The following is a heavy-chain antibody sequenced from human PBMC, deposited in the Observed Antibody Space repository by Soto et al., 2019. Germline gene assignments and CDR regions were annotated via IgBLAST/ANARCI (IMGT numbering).Heavy chain of an antibody. J-gene: IGHJ4*02. Sequence: GGSLRLFCAASVFTFSSYAMSWLRQAPGQGLEWVSAISGSGGSTYYADSVKGRFTISRDNSKNTLYLQMNSLRAEDTAVYYCAKDDLTIFGVVPYYFDYWGQGTLVTVSS. V-gene: IGHV3-23*01. CDR1: VFTFSSYA. CDR3: AKDDLTIFGVVPYYFDY. CDR2: ISGSGGST. D-gene: IGHD3-3*01.